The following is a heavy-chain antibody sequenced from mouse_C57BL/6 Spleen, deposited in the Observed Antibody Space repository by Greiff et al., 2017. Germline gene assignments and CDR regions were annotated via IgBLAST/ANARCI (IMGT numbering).Heavy chain of an antibody. CDR3: AEGGYCRYYAMDY. V-gene: IGHV1-53*01. Sequence: VQLQQPGTELVKPGASVKLSCKASGYTFTSYWMHWVKQRPGQGLEWIGNINPSNGGTNYNEKFKSKATLPVAKSSTPAYLQLSSLTSEDAAVHYCAEGGYCRYYAMDYWGQGTSGTVAS. CDR2: INPSNGGT. J-gene: IGHJ4*01. D-gene: IGHD2-3*01. CDR1: GYTFTSYW.